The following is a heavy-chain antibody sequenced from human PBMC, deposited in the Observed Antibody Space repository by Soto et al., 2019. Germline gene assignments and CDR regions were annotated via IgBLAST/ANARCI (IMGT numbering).Heavy chain of an antibody. Sequence: PSQTMPLTYTVYGGSISGYYWSWIRQPPGKGLEWIGDINHSGSTNYNPSLKSRVTISVDTSKNQFSLKLSSVTAADTAVYYCARWTITMVRGAQGDAFDIWGQGTMVTVSS. J-gene: IGHJ3*02. D-gene: IGHD3-10*01. V-gene: IGHV4-59*01. CDR2: INHSGST. CDR3: ARWTITMVRGAQGDAFDI. CDR1: GGSISGYY.